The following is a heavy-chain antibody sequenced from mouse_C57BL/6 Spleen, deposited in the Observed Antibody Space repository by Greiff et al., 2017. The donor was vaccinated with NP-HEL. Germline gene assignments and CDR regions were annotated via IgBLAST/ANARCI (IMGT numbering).Heavy chain of an antibody. CDR2: IDPSDSYT. CDR1: GYTFTSYW. CDR3: ARGGYYCSSYYY. Sequence: VQLQQSGAELVMPGASVKLSCKASGYTFTSYWMHWVKQRPGQGLEWIGEIDPSDSYTNYNQKFKGKSTLTVDKSSSTAYMQLSSLTSEDSAVYYCARGGYYCSSYYYWGQGTTLTVSS. V-gene: IGHV1-69*01. J-gene: IGHJ2*01. D-gene: IGHD1-1*01.